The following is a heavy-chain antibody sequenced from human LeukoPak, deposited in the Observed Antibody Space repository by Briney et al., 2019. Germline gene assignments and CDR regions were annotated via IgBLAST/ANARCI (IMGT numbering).Heavy chain of an antibody. D-gene: IGHD3-10*01. J-gene: IGHJ3*02. V-gene: IGHV4-34*01. CDR3: GRGRNWLWFGELLTTNDAFDI. CDR2: INHSGST. Sequence: KPSETLSLTCAVYGGSFSGYYWSWIRQPPGKGLEWIGEINHSGSTNYNPSLKSRVTISVDTSKNQFSLKLSSVTAADTAVYYCGRGRNWLWFGELLTTNDAFDIWGQGTMVTVSS. CDR1: GGSFSGYY.